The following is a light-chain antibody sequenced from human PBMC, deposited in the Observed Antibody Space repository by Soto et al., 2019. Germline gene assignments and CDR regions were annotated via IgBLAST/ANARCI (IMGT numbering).Light chain of an antibody. CDR1: QSISSW. V-gene: IGKV1-5*03. CDR3: LQKYFYPFT. CDR2: KAS. J-gene: IGKJ3*01. Sequence: DIQMTQSPSTLSASVGDRVTITCRASQSISSWLAWYQQKPGKAPKLLVYKASNLESGVPSRFSGSGSETEFTLTISSLQPEDFATYYCLQKYFYPFTFGPGTKLDIK.